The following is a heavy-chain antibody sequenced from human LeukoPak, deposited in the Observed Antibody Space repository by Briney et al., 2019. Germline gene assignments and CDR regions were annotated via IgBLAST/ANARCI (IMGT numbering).Heavy chain of an antibody. D-gene: IGHD6-13*01. Sequence: PSETLSLTCTVSGGSISSYYWSWIRQPPGKGLEWIGYIYYSGSTNYNPSLKSRVTISVDTSKNQFSLKLSSVTAADTAVYSCAREVIAAAGTFDYWGQGTLVTVSS. V-gene: IGHV4-59*01. CDR1: GGSISSYY. J-gene: IGHJ4*02. CDR2: IYYSGST. CDR3: AREVIAAAGTFDY.